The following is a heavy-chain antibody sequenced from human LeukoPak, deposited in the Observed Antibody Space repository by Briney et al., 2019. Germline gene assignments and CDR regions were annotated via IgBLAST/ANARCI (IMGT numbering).Heavy chain of an antibody. CDR2: ISSSGSTM. CDR1: GFTFSDYY. J-gene: IGHJ4*02. D-gene: IGHD2-15*01. Sequence: GGSLRLSCAASGFTFSDYYMSWIRQAPGKGLEWVSYISSSGSTMYYADSVKGRFTISRDNAKNSLYLRMNSLRAEDTAVYYCARVGYSWYVYYWGQGTLVTVSS. V-gene: IGHV3-11*01. CDR3: ARVGYSWYVYY.